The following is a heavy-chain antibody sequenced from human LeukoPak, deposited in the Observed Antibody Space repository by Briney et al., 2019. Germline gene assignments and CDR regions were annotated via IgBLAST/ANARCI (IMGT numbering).Heavy chain of an antibody. CDR1: GFTFSSYE. CDR3: ARDENFWSGYYLTAAEYFQH. V-gene: IGHV3-48*03. D-gene: IGHD3-3*01. Sequence: GSLRLSCAASGFTFSSYEMHWVRQAPGKGLEWVSYISSSGTTIYYADSVKGRFTISRDNAKNSLYLQMNSLRAEDTAVYYYARDENFWSGYYLTAAEYFQHWGQGTLVTVSS. CDR2: ISSSGTTI. J-gene: IGHJ1*01.